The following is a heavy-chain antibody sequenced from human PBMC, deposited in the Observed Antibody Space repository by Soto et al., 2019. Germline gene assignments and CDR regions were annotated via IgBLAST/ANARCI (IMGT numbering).Heavy chain of an antibody. V-gene: IGHV1-2*04. CDR1: GYTFTGYY. CDR2: INPNSGGT. Sequence: ASVKVSCKASGYTFTGYYMHGVRQAPGRGLEWMGWINPNSGGTNYAQKFQGWVTMTRDTSISTAYMELRSLRSDDTAVYYCARSYGDLDYLGKLNLITVSS. CDR3: ARSYGDLDY. J-gene: IGHJ4*02. D-gene: IGHD4-17*01.